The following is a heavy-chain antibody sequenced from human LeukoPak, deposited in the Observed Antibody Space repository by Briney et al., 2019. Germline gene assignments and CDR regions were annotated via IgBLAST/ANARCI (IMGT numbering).Heavy chain of an antibody. D-gene: IGHD3-9*01. CDR1: GHTFNSYD. CDR2: MNPHSGNT. V-gene: IGHV1-8*01. Sequence: ASVKVSCKTSGHTFNSYDINWVRQTIGQGLEWMGWMNPHSGNTDYAQKFQGRVTFTRNTSISTVYMEVTSLRYEDTAVYYCASLPQPRFDTYYYMDVWGKGTTVTISS. CDR3: ASLPQPRFDTYYYMDV. J-gene: IGHJ6*03.